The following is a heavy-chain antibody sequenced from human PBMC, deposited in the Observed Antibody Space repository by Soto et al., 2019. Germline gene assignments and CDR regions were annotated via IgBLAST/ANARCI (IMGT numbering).Heavy chain of an antibody. D-gene: IGHD5-12*01. CDR3: VRKHPTSFEYSGYDTPPYFDS. Sequence: QVQLVQSGAEVKKPGSSVKVSCKASGGTFSSYTISWVRQAPGQGLEWMGRIIPILGIANYAQKFQGRVTITADKSTSTAYMELSSLRSEDTAVYYCVRKHPTSFEYSGYDTPPYFDSWGQGTLVTVSS. CDR1: GGTFSSYT. CDR2: IIPILGIA. J-gene: IGHJ4*02. V-gene: IGHV1-69*02.